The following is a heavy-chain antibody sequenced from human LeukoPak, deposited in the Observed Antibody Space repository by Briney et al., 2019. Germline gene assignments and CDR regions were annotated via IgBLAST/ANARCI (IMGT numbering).Heavy chain of an antibody. CDR1: GFTFSSYS. J-gene: IGHJ4*02. CDR2: ISSSSITI. D-gene: IGHD2-15*01. V-gene: IGHV3-48*04. CDR3: ARDRGGSYSAIDY. Sequence: GGSLRLSCAASGFTFSSYSLNWVRQAPGKGLEWVSFISSSSITIYYADSVKGRFTISRDNAEKSLYLQMNSLRTEDTAVYYCARDRGGSYSAIDYWGQGTLVTVSS.